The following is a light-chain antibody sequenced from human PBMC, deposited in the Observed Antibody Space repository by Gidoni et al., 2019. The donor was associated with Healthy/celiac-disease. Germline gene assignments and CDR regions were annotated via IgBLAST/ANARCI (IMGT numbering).Light chain of an antibody. V-gene: IGKV1-39*01. CDR2: AAS. CDR1: QSISIY. Sequence: EIQMTQSPSSLSASVGDRVTITCRASQSISIYLNWYQQKPGKAPKVLIYAASSLLSGVPSRFSGSLSGTAFTLTLSSLQPEVFATYYCPQSYSTPYTFGQGTKLEIK. J-gene: IGKJ2*01. CDR3: PQSYSTPYT.